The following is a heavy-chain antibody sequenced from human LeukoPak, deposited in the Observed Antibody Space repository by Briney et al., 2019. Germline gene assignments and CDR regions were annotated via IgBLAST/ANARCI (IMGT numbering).Heavy chain of an antibody. CDR1: GYTFTGYY. CDR3: ARDRSSSWYEGNWFDP. D-gene: IGHD6-13*01. J-gene: IGHJ5*02. Sequence: GASVKVSCKASGYTFTGYYMHWVRQAPGQGLEWMGWINPNSGGTNYAQKFQGRVTMTRDTSISTAYMELSRLRSDDTVVYYCARDRSSSWYEGNWFDPWGQGTLVTVSS. CDR2: INPNSGGT. V-gene: IGHV1-2*02.